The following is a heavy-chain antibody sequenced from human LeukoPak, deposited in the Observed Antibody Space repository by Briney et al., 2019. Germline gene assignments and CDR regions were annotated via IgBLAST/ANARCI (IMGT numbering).Heavy chain of an antibody. Sequence: SETLSLTCAVYGGSFSGYYWSWIRQPPGKGLEWIGEINHSGSTNYNPSLKSRVTISVDTSKNQFSLKLSSVTAADTAVYYCARGLNTMVRGVTYYYCGMDVWGQGTTVTVSS. CDR3: ARGLNTMVRGVTYYYCGMDV. D-gene: IGHD3-10*01. CDR1: GGSFSGYY. J-gene: IGHJ6*02. CDR2: INHSGST. V-gene: IGHV4-34*01.